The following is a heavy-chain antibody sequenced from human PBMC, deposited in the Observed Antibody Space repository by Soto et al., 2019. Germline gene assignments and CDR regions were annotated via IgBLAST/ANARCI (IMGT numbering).Heavy chain of an antibody. J-gene: IGHJ4*02. Sequence: GGSLRLSCAASGITFSSYAMSWVRQAPGKGLEWVSAISGSGGSTYYADSVKGRFTISRDNSKNTLYLQMNSLRAEDTAVYYCAKGPGYSGYDWADYWGQGTLVTVSS. CDR1: GITFSSYA. CDR3: AKGPGYSGYDWADY. CDR2: ISGSGGST. V-gene: IGHV3-23*01. D-gene: IGHD5-12*01.